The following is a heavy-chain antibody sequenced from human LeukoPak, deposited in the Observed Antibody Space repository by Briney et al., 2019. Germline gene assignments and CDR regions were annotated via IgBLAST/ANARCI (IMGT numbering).Heavy chain of an antibody. CDR1: GYSFTTYW. CDR2: IYPGDSDT. D-gene: IGHD5-12*01. Sequence: GESRKISCKGSGYSFTTYWIGWVRQMPGKGLEWMGTIYPGDSDTRYSPSFQGQVTISADKSISTAYLQWSSLKASDTAMYYCARFDLDIVASAFDYWGQGTLVTVSS. CDR3: ARFDLDIVASAFDY. J-gene: IGHJ4*02. V-gene: IGHV5-51*01.